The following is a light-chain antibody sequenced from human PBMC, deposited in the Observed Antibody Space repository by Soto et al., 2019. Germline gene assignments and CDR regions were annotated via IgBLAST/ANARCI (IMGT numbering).Light chain of an antibody. CDR2: EVS. CDR1: SSDIGGYKY. J-gene: IGLJ1*01. CDR3: GSFTVGITPYV. V-gene: IGLV2-14*01. Sequence: SVLTQPASVSGSPGQSITISCTGSSSDIGGYKYVSWYQQHPGKAPKLIIYEVSSRPSGVSNRFSGSKSGSTASLTISGVQADDEADVHCGSFTVGITPYVFGTGTKVTV.